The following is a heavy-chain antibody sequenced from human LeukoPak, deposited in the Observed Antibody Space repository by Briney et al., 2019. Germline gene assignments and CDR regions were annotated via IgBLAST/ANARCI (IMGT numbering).Heavy chain of an antibody. CDR2: IYYDGST. J-gene: IGHJ5*02. Sequence: SETLSLTCTVSGGSINYYYWMWIRQPPGKGLEWIGSIYYDGSTYYNSALKSRATIFADTSKSQFSLKLNSVIAADTAVYYCGRRGLLVPASWGQGTLVTVSS. CDR3: GRRGLLVPAS. CDR1: GGSINYYY. D-gene: IGHD2-2*01. V-gene: IGHV4-59*05.